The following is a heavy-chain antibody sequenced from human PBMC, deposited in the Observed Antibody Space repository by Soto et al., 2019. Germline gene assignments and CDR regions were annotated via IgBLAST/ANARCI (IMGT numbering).Heavy chain of an antibody. V-gene: IGHV1-8*01. D-gene: IGHD1-7*01. J-gene: IGHJ4*02. Sequence: ASVKVCCKASGYTFTRYDINWVRQATGQGLEWMGWMNPNSGNTGFAQKFQGRLTMTRDTSITTAYMELSSLRSEDTAVYYCARDSEAGTAPLWGRGTLDIGSS. CDR3: ARDSEAGTAPL. CDR1: GYTFTRYD. CDR2: MNPNSGNT.